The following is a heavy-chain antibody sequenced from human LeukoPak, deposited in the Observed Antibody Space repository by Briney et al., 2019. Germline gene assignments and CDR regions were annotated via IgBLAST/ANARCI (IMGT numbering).Heavy chain of an antibody. CDR3: ARARDILTGYYLSPTFDY. CDR2: ISSSSSYI. Sequence: GGSLRLSCAASGFTFSSYSMNWVRQAPGKGLEWVSSISSSSSYIYYADSVKGRFTISRDNAKNSLYLQMNSLRAEDTAVYYCARARDILTGYYLSPTFDYWGQGTLITVSS. D-gene: IGHD3-9*01. V-gene: IGHV3-21*01. CDR1: GFTFSSYS. J-gene: IGHJ4*02.